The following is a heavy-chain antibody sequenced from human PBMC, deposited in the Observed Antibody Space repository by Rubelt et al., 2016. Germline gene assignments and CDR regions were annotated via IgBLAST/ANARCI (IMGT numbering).Heavy chain of an antibody. V-gene: IGHV4-61*01. CDR1: GGSVTSGSYY. Sequence: QVQLQESGPGLVKPSETLSLTCTVSGGSVTSGSYYVSWIRQPPGKGLEWIGYIYNSGSTHYNPSLKSRVTISLDTPKSQFSLNLSSVTASDAAAYYCARQNRYYYYGMDVWGQGTTVTVSS. CDR2: IYNSGST. CDR3: ARQNRYYYYGMDV. J-gene: IGHJ6*02.